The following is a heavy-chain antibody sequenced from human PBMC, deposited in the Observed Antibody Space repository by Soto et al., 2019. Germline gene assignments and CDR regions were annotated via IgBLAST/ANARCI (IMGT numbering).Heavy chain of an antibody. CDR2: INSDGSST. V-gene: IGHV3-74*01. D-gene: IGHD6-13*01. CDR3: ARVSSSWYPFDY. CDR1: GFTLSNYW. Sequence: EVQLVESGGGLVQPGGSLRLSCAASGFTLSNYWMHWVRQAPGKGLVWVSHINSDGSSTSYADSVKGRFTISRDNAKNTLYLQMNSLRAEDTAVYHCARVSSSWYPFDYWGQGTLVTVSS. J-gene: IGHJ4*02.